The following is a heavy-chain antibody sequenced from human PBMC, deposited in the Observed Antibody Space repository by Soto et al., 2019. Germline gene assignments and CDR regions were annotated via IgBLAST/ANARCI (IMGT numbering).Heavy chain of an antibody. V-gene: IGHV4-31*03. CDR3: ARFPFIGTTVHYAFYS. D-gene: IGHD2-2*01. Sequence: QVQLQESGPGLVKPSQTLSLTCTVSGGSISSGGYCWSWIRQHPGKGLEWIGYIYYSGSTYYNPSIKIRATIPIDTSKNPFSLKLSSVTAPDTAVHYCARFPFIGTTVHYAFYSWGQGTMVTVSS. CDR1: GGSISSGGYC. J-gene: IGHJ3*02. CDR2: IYYSGST.